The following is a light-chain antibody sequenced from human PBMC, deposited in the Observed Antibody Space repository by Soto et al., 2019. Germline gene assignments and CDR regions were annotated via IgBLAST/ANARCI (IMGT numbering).Light chain of an antibody. J-gene: IGLJ1*01. CDR1: SSDVGSYNL. V-gene: IGLV2-23*02. CDR2: EVS. Sequence: QSVLTQPASVSGSPVQSITISCTGTSSDVGSYNLVSWYQQHPGKAPKLMIYEVSKRPSGVSNRFSGSKSGNTASLTLSGLQAEDEAHYYCCSYAGSSTYVFGTGTKLTVL. CDR3: CSYAGSSTYV.